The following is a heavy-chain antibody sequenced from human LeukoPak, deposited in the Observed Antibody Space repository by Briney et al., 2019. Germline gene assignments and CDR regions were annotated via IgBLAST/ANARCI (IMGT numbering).Heavy chain of an antibody. V-gene: IGHV4-4*07. CDR2: IYTSGST. CDR3: ARERGLAKSQPSGWFDP. CDR1: GGSISRYY. D-gene: IGHD3-10*01. J-gene: IGHJ5*02. Sequence: PSETLSLTCTVPGGSISRYYWSWIRQPAGKGLEWIGRIYTSGSTHYNPSLKSRVTMSVDTSKNQFSLKLSSVTAPDTAVYYCARERGLAKSQPSGWFDPWGQGTLVTVSS.